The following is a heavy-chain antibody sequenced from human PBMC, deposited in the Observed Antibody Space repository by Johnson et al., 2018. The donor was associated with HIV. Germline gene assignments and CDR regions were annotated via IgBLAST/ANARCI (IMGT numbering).Heavy chain of an antibody. CDR1: GFTFSSYG. Sequence: VQLVESGGGLVQPGGSLRLSCAASGFTFSSYGMHWVRQAPGKGLEWVSGINWNGGSTGYADSVKGRFTISRDNAKNTLYLQMNSLRAEDTAVYYCARVGSSWGRDAFDIWGQGTMVTVSS. CDR3: ARVGSSWGRDAFDI. CDR2: INWNGGST. D-gene: IGHD6-13*01. J-gene: IGHJ3*02. V-gene: IGHV3-20*04.